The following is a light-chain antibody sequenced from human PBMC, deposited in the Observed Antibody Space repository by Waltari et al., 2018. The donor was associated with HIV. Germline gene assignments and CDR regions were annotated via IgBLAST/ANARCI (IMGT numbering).Light chain of an antibody. CDR2: DVT. CDR1: RRDIGNYEL. Sequence: QFALTQPAPGSGAPGQSITGPRTGNRRDIGNYELVSCYQQEPGKAPNLIIHDVTARPSGVSSRVSGSKSGNTAFLTISGLQVEDESLYFCCSFSPNGASWVFGGGTNVTVL. V-gene: IGLV2-23*02. CDR3: CSFSPNGASWV. J-gene: IGLJ3*02.